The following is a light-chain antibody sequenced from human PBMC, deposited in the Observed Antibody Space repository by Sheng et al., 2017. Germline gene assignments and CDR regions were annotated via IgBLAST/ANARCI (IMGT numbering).Light chain of an antibody. CDR3: QQYYSTPPRT. Sequence: DMMLTQSPGTLSLSPGKRPPSPAGPSQTIDLNFLAWYQQKPGQPPRLLIYGASTRASGVPSQVPWQWVVGRDFTLTISSLQAEDVAVYYCQQYYSTPPRTFGPGDRSWRIK. CDR2: GAS. V-gene: IGKV3-20*01. CDR1: QTIDLNF. J-gene: IGKJ2*01.